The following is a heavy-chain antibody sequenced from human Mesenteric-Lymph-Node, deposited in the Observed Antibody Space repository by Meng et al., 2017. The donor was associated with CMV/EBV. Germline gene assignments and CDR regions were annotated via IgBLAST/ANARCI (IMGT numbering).Heavy chain of an antibody. V-gene: IGHV1-8*03. CDR3: AREVGGLEQGWVYYYGMDV. CDR2: MNPNSGNT. CDR1: GYTFTSYD. J-gene: IGHJ6*02. D-gene: IGHD1/OR15-1a*01. Sequence: ASVKVSCKASGYTFTSYDINWVRQATGQGLEWMGWMNPNSGNTGYAQMFQGRVTITRNTSISAAYMELSSLRSEDTAVYYCAREVGGLEQGWVYYYGMDVWGQGTTVTVSS.